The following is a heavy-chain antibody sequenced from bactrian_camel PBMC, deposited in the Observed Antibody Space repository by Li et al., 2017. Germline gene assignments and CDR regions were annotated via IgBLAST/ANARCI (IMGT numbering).Heavy chain of an antibody. D-gene: IGHD1*01. J-gene: IGHJ4*01. CDR1: EYSWARAC. CDR2: INSDGRT. V-gene: IGHV3S1*01. CDR3: AAGLWDVDPGSARALRESEYRI. Sequence: LVESGGGSVQAGGSLRLACLNYEYSWARACMGWFRQVPGKGREGVAAINSDGRTDYADFAKGRFTISQDNVKNTVYLQMNSLKPEDTAMYYCAAGLWDVDPGSARALRESEYRIWGQGTQVTVS.